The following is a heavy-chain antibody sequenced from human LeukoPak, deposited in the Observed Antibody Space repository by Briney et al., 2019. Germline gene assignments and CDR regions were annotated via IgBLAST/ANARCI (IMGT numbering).Heavy chain of an antibody. D-gene: IGHD3-10*01. CDR2: INPNSGGT. Sequence: ASVKVSCKASGYTFTGYYMHWVRQAPGQGLEWMGRINPNSGGTNYAQKFQGRVTMTRDTSISTAYMELSRLRSDDTAVYYCASSAGFGSGSYMRLFDYWGQATLVTVSS. J-gene: IGHJ4*02. CDR3: ASSAGFGSGSYMRLFDY. V-gene: IGHV1-2*06. CDR1: GYTFTGYY.